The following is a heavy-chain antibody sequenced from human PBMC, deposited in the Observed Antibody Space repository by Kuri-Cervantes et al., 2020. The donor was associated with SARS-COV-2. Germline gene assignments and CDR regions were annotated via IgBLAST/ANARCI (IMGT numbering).Heavy chain of an antibody. Sequence: SGKVSCKASGGTFSSYTISWVRQAPGQGLEWMGRIIPILGIANYAQKFQGRVTITADKSTRTAYMELSSLRSEDTAVYYCARASSGYDLDIDYWGQGTLVTVSS. CDR1: GGTFSSYT. CDR3: ARASSGYDLDIDY. CDR2: IIPILGIA. V-gene: IGHV1-69*02. J-gene: IGHJ4*02. D-gene: IGHD5-12*01.